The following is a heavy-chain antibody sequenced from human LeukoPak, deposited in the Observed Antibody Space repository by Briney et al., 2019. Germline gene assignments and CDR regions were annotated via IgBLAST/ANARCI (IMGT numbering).Heavy chain of an antibody. CDR2: IYSTGST. V-gene: IGHV4-4*07. Sequence: SETLSLTCTVSGGSISSYYWSWIRQPAGKGLEWIGRIYSTGSTNYSPSPKSRVTMSVDTSKNQFSLRLRSVTAADTAVYYCARQIASAGTAGFDFWGQGALVTVSS. D-gene: IGHD6-13*01. CDR1: GGSISSYY. CDR3: ARQIASAGTAGFDF. J-gene: IGHJ4*02.